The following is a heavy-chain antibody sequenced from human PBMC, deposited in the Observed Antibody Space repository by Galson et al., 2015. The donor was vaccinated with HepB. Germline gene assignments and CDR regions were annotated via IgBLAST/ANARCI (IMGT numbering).Heavy chain of an antibody. V-gene: IGHV3-11*05. CDR3: AREVVAGTFDP. CDR1: GFTFSDYY. D-gene: IGHD2-15*01. Sequence: SLRLSCAASGFTFSDYYMSWIRQAPGKGLEWVSDISSRGTYTNFADSVKGRFTISRDDAKQSLYLQMNSLRVEDTAVYYCAREVVAGTFDPWGQGTLVTVSS. J-gene: IGHJ5*02. CDR2: ISSRGTYT.